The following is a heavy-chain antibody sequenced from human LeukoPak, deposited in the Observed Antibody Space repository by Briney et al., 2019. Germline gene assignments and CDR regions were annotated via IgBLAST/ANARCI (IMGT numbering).Heavy chain of an antibody. CDR2: IYSGGST. V-gene: IGHV3-66*01. CDR1: GFTVSSTF. J-gene: IGHJ4*02. Sequence: PGGSLRLSCAASGFTVSSTFMSWVRQAPGKGLEWVSVIYSGGSTYYADSVKGRFTISRDNSKNTLYLQMNSLRAEDTAVYYCARAMGSGYPDYWGQGTLVTVSS. CDR3: ARAMGSGYPDY. D-gene: IGHD3-10*01.